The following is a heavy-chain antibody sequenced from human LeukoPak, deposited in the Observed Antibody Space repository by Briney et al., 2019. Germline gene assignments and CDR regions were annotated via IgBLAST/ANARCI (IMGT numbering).Heavy chain of an antibody. CDR1: GFTFSIYS. V-gene: IGHV3-21*01. CDR3: ARQGI. CDR2: ISASSTYI. J-gene: IGHJ4*02. D-gene: IGHD2-21*01. Sequence: GGSLRLSCAGSGFTFSIYSMNWVRQAPGKGLEWVSCISASSTYIWYADSVKGRFTISRDNAKNSLYLQMNSLRVEDTAMYYCARQGIWGQGTLVTVSS.